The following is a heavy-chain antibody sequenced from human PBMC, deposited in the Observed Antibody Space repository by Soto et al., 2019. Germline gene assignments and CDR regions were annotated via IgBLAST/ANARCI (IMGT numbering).Heavy chain of an antibody. CDR2: ISYDGSNK. Sequence: QVQLVESGGGVVQPGRSLRLSCAASGFTFSSYGMHWVRQAPGKGLEWVAVISYDGSNKYYADSVKGRFTISRDNSKNTLYLQMNSRRAEDTAVYYCAGGGNSLDYWGQGTLVTVSS. CDR1: GFTFSSYG. J-gene: IGHJ4*02. V-gene: IGHV3-30*03. CDR3: AGGGNSLDY. D-gene: IGHD2-21*02.